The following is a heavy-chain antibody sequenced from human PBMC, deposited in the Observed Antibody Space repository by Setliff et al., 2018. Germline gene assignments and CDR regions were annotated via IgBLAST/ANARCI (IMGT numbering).Heavy chain of an antibody. D-gene: IGHD2-21*01. CDR3: ARGLEGEDYFYYMDV. J-gene: IGHJ6*03. CDR2: IYHSGSI. Sequence: SETLSLTCTVSGGSISSSNWWTWVRQPPGKGLEWIGEIYHSGSINYNPSLKSRVTMSVDKSKNQFSLQLTSVTAADTAVYYCARGLEGEDYFYYMDVWGKGNTVTVSS. CDR1: GGSISSSNW. V-gene: IGHV4-4*02.